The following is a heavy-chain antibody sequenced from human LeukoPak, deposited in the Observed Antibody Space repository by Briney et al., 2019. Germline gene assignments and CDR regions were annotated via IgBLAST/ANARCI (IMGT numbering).Heavy chain of an antibody. CDR3: AREGEGPVVPAANNWFDP. CDR2: INLSGGST. D-gene: IGHD2-2*01. V-gene: IGHV1-46*01. Sequence: ASVKVSCKASGYTFTSYYMHWVRQAPGQGLEWMGIINLSGGSTSYAQKFQGRVTMTRDTSTSTVYMELSSLRSEDTAVYYCAREGEGPVVPAANNWFDPWGQGTLVTVSS. J-gene: IGHJ5*02. CDR1: GYTFTSYY.